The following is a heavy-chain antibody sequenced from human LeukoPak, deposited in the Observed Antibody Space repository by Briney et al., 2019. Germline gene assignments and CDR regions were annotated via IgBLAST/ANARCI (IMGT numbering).Heavy chain of an antibody. D-gene: IGHD3-22*01. J-gene: IGHJ4*02. CDR1: GFTFSSYA. Sequence: PGGSLRLSCAASGFTFSSYAMSWVRHAPGKGLEWVSAISGSGGSTYYADSVKGRFTISRDNSKNTLYLQMNSLRAEDTAVYYCAKDLAYYYDSSGPYFDYWGQGTLVTVSS. V-gene: IGHV3-23*01. CDR3: AKDLAYYYDSSGPYFDY. CDR2: ISGSGGST.